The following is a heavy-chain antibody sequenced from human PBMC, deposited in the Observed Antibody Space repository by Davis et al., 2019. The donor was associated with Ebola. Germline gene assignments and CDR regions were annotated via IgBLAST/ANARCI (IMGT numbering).Heavy chain of an antibody. Sequence: GESLRISCVVSGFGHSSTNYAFHWVRQSPAKGLEWVAVISFDGRNQYYADSVKGRFSISRDNSRNMVSLQMDSLTPEDTAVYYCARDPSLSLTQLASWGQGTRVTVSS. CDR1: GFGHSSTNYA. CDR3: ARDPSLSLTQLAS. J-gene: IGHJ5*02. V-gene: IGHV3-30*03. CDR2: ISFDGRNQ. D-gene: IGHD5-24*01.